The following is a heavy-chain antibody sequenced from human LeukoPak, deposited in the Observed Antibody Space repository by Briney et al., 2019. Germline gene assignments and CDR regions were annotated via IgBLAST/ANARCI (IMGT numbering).Heavy chain of an antibody. CDR2: IHYSGST. CDR3: ARVLGSMVRGLGVFDP. D-gene: IGHD3-10*01. J-gene: IGHJ5*02. Sequence: SETLSLTCTVSGGSISSYYWSWIRQPPGKGLEWIGHIHYSGSTNYNPSLKTRVTISVDTSKNQFSLKLRSVTAADTAVYYCARVLGSMVRGLGVFDPWGQGTLVTVSS. V-gene: IGHV4-59*08. CDR1: GGSISSYY.